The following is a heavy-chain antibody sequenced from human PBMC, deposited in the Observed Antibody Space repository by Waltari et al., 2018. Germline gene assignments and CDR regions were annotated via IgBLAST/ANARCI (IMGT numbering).Heavy chain of an antibody. CDR1: GDSMSSNNW. Sequence: QLQLQESGPGLVKPSGTLSLTCTVSGDSMSSNNWWSWVRQPPEKGLEWIGQSHRSGRTNYNPSLESRVSISLDTANKQLSLKVTSTTAADMAVYYCARDRGRGLYLDSWGQGILVTVSP. CDR2: SHRSGRT. V-gene: IGHV4-4*02. CDR3: ARDRGRGLYLDS. J-gene: IGHJ4*02. D-gene: IGHD2-15*01.